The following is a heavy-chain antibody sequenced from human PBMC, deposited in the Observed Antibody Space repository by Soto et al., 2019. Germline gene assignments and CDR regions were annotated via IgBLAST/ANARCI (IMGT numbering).Heavy chain of an antibody. CDR3: PRAPDGTVAFDA. V-gene: IGHV4-31*03. CDR2: VYDRGGT. D-gene: IGHD1-1*01. Sequence: PSETLSLPCTVSGGSVSSGAHYWRWIRQHPGKGLEWIGYVYDRGGTYYNPSLSGRVTISSDPSTNQFSLKLSSVTAADTAGYYCPRAPDGTVAFDAWGQGSLVTVSS. J-gene: IGHJ4*02. CDR1: GGSVSSGAHY.